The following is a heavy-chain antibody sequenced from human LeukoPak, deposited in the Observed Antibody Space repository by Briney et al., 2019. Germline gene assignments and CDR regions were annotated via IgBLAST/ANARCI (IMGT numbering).Heavy chain of an antibody. V-gene: IGHV3-33*01. CDR1: GFTFSSYG. J-gene: IGHJ4*02. Sequence: GRSLRLSCAASGFTFSSYGMHWVRQAPGKGLEWVAVIWYDGSNKYYADSVKGRFTISRDNSKNTLYLQMNSLRDEDTAVYYCARWGGTGSLYSWGQGTLVTVSS. CDR2: IWYDGSNK. CDR3: ARWGGTGSLYS. D-gene: IGHD1-1*01.